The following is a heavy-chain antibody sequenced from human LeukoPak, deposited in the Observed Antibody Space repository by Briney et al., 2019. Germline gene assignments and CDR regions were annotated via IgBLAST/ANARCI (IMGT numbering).Heavy chain of an antibody. CDR1: GFTFRNYW. Sequence: PGGSLRLSCEASGFTFRNYWMSWVRQAPGKGLEWVASINQRGSAIFYVDSVRGRFSVSRDNAKNSLFLQMNSLRADDTAFYYCAKLLRDVTIYDLWGPGALVTVSS. D-gene: IGHD5-24*01. CDR2: INQRGSAI. J-gene: IGHJ1*01. V-gene: IGHV3-7*01. CDR3: AKLLRDVTIYDL.